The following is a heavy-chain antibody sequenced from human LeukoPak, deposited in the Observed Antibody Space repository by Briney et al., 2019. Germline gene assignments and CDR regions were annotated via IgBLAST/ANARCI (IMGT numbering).Heavy chain of an antibody. D-gene: IGHD5-24*01. Sequence: GGSLRLSCAASGFNFSSYVMHWVRQAPGKGLTWVSRISHDGTDTNYADSVRGRFTISRDNARNTLYLQMNSLRDDDTAVYYCSRDVNFLFFDVWGRGTPVTVSS. V-gene: IGHV3-74*01. CDR1: GFNFSSYV. CDR2: ISHDGTDT. J-gene: IGHJ2*01. CDR3: SRDVNFLFFDV.